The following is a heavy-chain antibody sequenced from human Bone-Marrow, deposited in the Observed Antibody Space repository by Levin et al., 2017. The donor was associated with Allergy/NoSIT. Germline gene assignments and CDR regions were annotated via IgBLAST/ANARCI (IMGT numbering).Heavy chain of an antibody. J-gene: IGHJ6*02. V-gene: IGHV4-34*01. CDR3: ARLKRGRPHFYGDYSQRSRFSEKNFYYYGLDV. CDR1: GGSFSGDS. D-gene: IGHD4-17*01. Sequence: SETLSLTCAVYGGSFSGDSWSWIRQPPGKGLEWIGEINHSGSTNYNPSLKSRVTLSVDTSKSQFSLHLSSVTAADTAIYYCARLKRGRPHFYGDYSQRSRFSEKNFYYYGLDVWGQGTTVTVSS. CDR2: INHSGST.